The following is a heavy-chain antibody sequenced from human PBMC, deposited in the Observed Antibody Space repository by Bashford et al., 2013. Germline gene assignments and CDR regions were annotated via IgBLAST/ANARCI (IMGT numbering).Heavy chain of an antibody. CDR2: ISGNGETT. Sequence: VRQAPGKGLEWVSVISGNGETTYYADSVRGRFTISRDNSKYTLYLQMNSLRADDTAVYYCAKDRDDYGMDVWGQGTTVTVSS. J-gene: IGHJ6*02. CDR3: AKDRDDYGMDV. V-gene: IGHV3-23*01. D-gene: IGHD3-10*01.